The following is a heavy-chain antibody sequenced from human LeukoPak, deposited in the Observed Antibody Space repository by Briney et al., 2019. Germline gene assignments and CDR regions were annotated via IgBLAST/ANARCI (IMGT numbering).Heavy chain of an antibody. CDR3: ARALRRGIAAAGTSTPYRGMDV. D-gene: IGHD6-13*01. V-gene: IGHV3-30-3*01. Sequence: GGSLRLSCAASGFTFSSYAMHWVRQAPGKGLEWVAVISYDGSNKYYADSVKGRFTISRDNSKNTLYLKMNSLRAEDTAVYYCARALRRGIAAAGTSTPYRGMDVWGQGTTVTVSS. CDR2: ISYDGSNK. J-gene: IGHJ6*02. CDR1: GFTFSSYA.